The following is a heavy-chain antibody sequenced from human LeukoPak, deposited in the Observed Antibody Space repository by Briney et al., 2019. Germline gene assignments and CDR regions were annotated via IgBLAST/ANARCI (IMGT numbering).Heavy chain of an antibody. CDR1: GFTFSNYV. J-gene: IGHJ4*02. CDR3: ARVAEIQLWLRSAFDY. Sequence: GGSLRLSCAASGFTFSNYVMSWVRQAPGKGLEWVSAVSGNGGSTDYADSVKGRFTVSRDNSKNTLYLQMNSLRDEDTAVYYCARVAEIQLWLRSAFDYWGQGTLVTVSS. V-gene: IGHV3-23*01. CDR2: VSGNGGST. D-gene: IGHD5-18*01.